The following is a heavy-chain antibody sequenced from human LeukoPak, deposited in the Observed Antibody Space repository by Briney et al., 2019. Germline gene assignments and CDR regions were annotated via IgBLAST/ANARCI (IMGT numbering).Heavy chain of an antibody. V-gene: IGHV4-59*01. CDR2: IYYSGST. J-gene: IGHJ1*01. CDR1: GGSISSYY. Sequence: SETLSLTCTGSGGSISSYYWSWIRQPPGKGLEWIGYIYYSGSTNYNPSRKSRVTIAVDTSKNQCSLKLSSVTAADTAVYYCASYEVVPPGGGYFQHWGQGTLVTVSS. D-gene: IGHD4-23*01. CDR3: ASYEVVPPGGGYFQH.